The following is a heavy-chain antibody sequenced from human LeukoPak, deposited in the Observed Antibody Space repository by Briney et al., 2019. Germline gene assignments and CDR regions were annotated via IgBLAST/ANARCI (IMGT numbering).Heavy chain of an antibody. J-gene: IGHJ4*02. CDR2: ISAYNGNT. Sequence: ASVTVSCTASGYTFTSYGISWVRQAPGQGLEWMGWISAYNGNTNYAQKLQGRVTMTTDTSTSTAYMELRSLRSDDTAVYYCARGLPRYFDWFYYFDYWGQGTLVTVSS. CDR1: GYTFTSYG. CDR3: ARGLPRYFDWFYYFDY. V-gene: IGHV1-18*01. D-gene: IGHD3-9*01.